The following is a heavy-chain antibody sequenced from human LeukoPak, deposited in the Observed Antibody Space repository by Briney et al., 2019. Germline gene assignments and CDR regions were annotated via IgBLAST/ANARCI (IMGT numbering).Heavy chain of an antibody. CDR3: ARGSIMLWV. V-gene: IGHV3-23*01. J-gene: IGHJ4*02. Sequence: GGSLRLSCAASGFTFSTYAMSWVRQAPGKGLEWVSSISASGTSPYYTDSVKGRFTISRDTSKNTLSLQMNSLRVDDTAVYYCARGSIMLWVGGQGTLVTVSS. D-gene: IGHD2-8*01. CDR1: GFTFSTYA. CDR2: ISASGTSP.